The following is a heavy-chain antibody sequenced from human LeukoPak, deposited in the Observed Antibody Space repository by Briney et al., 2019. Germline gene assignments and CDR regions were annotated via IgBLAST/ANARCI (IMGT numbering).Heavy chain of an antibody. CDR2: IYPGDSDT. Sequence: PGESLKISCKGSGYSFTSYWIGWVRQMPGKGLEWMGIIYPGDSDTRYSPSFQGQVTISADKSISTAYLQWSGLKASDTAMYYCARHQGYYYDSSGYYFDYWGQGTLVTVSS. D-gene: IGHD3-22*01. CDR1: GYSFTSYW. J-gene: IGHJ4*02. V-gene: IGHV5-51*01. CDR3: ARHQGYYYDSSGYYFDY.